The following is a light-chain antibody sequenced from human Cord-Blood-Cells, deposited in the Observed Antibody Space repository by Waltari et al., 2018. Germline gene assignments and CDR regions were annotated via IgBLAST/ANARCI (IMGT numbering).Light chain of an antibody. Sequence: DIQTTQSPSTLSASVGDRVTITCRASQSISSWLAWYQQKPGKAPKLLIYDASSLESGVPSRFSGSGSGTEFTLTISSLQPDDFATYYCQQYNSYSWTFDQGTKVEIK. CDR2: DAS. CDR3: QQYNSYSWT. V-gene: IGKV1-5*01. J-gene: IGKJ1*01. CDR1: QSISSW.